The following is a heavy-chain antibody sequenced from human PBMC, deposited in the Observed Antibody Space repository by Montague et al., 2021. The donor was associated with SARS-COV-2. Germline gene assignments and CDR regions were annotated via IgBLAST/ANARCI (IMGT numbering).Heavy chain of an antibody. CDR1: GGSISSSSYY. CDR2: IYYSGST. V-gene: IGHV4-39*07. CDR3: ARDGGTVTTFLGVGYVRGELNWFDP. J-gene: IGHJ5*02. Sequence: SETLSLTCTVSGGSISSSSYYWGWIRQPPGKGLEWIGCIYYSGSTYYNPSLKSRVTISVDTSKNQFSLKLSSVTAADTAVYYCARDGGTVTTFLGVGYVRGELNWFDPWGQGTLVTVSS. D-gene: IGHD4-17*01.